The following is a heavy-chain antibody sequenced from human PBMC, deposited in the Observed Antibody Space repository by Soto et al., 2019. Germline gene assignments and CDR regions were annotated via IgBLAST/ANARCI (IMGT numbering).Heavy chain of an antibody. V-gene: IGHV3-20*04. J-gene: IGHJ4*02. CDR3: AKSQSPMVRGVIEAFDY. Sequence: PGGSLRLSCVASGFTFDDYGMTWVRQAPGKGLEWVSGINWNGGTTHYADSVKGRFTISRDNAKNSLYLQMNSLRAEDTALYYSAKSQSPMVRGVIEAFDYWGQGTLVTVSS. D-gene: IGHD3-10*01. CDR2: INWNGGTT. CDR1: GFTFDDYG.